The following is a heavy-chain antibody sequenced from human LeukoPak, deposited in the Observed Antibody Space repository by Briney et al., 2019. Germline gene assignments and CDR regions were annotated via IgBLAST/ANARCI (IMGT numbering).Heavy chain of an antibody. J-gene: IGHJ4*02. V-gene: IGHV1-2*02. D-gene: IGHD2-21*02. CDR1: GYTFTGYY. CDR2: INPNSGST. CDR3: ARLAYCGGDCYRQTTNYYFDY. Sequence: ASVKVSCKASGYTFTGYYMHWVRQAPGQGLEWMGWINPNSGSTNYAQKFQGRVTMTRDTSISTAYMELSRLRSDDTAVYYCARLAYCGGDCYRQTTNYYFDYWGQGTLVTVSS.